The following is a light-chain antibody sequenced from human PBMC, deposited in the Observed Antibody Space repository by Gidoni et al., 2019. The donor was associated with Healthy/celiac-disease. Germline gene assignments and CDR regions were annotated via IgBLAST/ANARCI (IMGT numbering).Light chain of an antibody. J-gene: IGKJ5*01. CDR3: QQRSNWPPLT. V-gene: IGKV3-11*01. CDR1: QSVSSY. Sequence: TVSCRASQSVSSYLAWYQQKPGQAPRLLIYDASNRATGIPARFSGSGSGTDFTLTISSLEPEDFAVYYCQQRSNWPPLTFGQGTRLEIK. CDR2: DAS.